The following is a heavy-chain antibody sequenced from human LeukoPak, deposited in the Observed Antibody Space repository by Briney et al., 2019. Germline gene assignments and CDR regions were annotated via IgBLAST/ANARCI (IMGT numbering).Heavy chain of an antibody. D-gene: IGHD5-24*01. V-gene: IGHV5-51*01. J-gene: IGHJ3*02. CDR2: LHPGDSEN. Sequence: GASLQISCKAAGCAFTSYWIGWGRRLPGKGLEWMGRLHPGDSENRYNPSFQADVTISADTSISTSSLQWSSLNASDTAMYYCATRDGYGAYDIWGQGTMVTVSS. CDR1: GCAFTSYW. CDR3: ATRDGYGAYDI.